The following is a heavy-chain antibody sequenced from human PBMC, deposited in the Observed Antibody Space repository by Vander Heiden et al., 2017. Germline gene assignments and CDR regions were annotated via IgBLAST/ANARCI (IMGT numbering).Heavy chain of an antibody. CDR2: IYYSGST. Sequence: QVQLQESGPGLVKPSETLSLTCTVSGGSVSSGSYYWSWIRQPPGKGLEWIGYIYYSGSTNYNPSLKSRVTISVDTSKNQFSLKLSSVTAADTAVYYCAREFVVPARPYYYYYGMDVWGQGTTVTVSS. D-gene: IGHD2-2*01. CDR1: GGSVSSGSYY. V-gene: IGHV4-61*01. J-gene: IGHJ6*02. CDR3: AREFVVPARPYYYYYGMDV.